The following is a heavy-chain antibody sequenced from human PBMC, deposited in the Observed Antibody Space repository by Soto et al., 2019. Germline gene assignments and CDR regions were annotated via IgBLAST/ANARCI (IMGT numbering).Heavy chain of an antibody. CDR3: ARKDKSGYFNWFDP. J-gene: IGHJ5*02. V-gene: IGHV5-51*01. CDR2: IFPSDSDT. CDR1: GYRFTPYW. Sequence: GESLKISCRTSGYRFTPYWIAWVRQMPGKGLEWMGIIFPSDSDTRYSPSFQGQVTISADRSTSTVFLQWASLKASDTAVYFCARKDKSGYFNWFDPWGQGTLVTVSS. D-gene: IGHD3-22*01.